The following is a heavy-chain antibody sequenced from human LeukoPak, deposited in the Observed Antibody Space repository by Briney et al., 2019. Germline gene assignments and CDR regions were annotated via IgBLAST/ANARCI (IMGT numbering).Heavy chain of an antibody. J-gene: IGHJ5*02. CDR1: GFTFGDYA. CDR2: IRSKAYGGTT. D-gene: IGHD3-9*01. CDR3: TRGGGGWLEGDNWFDP. Sequence: GGSLRLSCTASGFTFGDYAMSWVRQAPGKGLEWVGFIRSKAYGGTTEYAASVKGRFTISRDDSKSIAYLQMNSLKTEDTAVYYCTRGGGGWLEGDNWFDPWGQGTLVTVSS. V-gene: IGHV3-49*04.